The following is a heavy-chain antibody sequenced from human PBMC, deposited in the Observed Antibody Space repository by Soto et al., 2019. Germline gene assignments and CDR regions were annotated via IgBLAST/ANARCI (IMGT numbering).Heavy chain of an antibody. V-gene: IGHV1-18*01. CDR3: ATKDDHKDDQPYYYGMDV. D-gene: IGHD3-16*01. J-gene: IGHJ6*02. Sequence: QVQLLQSGGEVKTPGASVKVSCKALGYTSSSYGINWVRQAPGQGLEWMGWISVFNGDTKYAQKFQGRVAITKDPGTSTAHMGLRSLRSDDAAVYFCATKDDHKDDQPYYYGMDVSGQGTTVAVSS. CDR2: ISVFNGDT. CDR1: GYTSSSYG.